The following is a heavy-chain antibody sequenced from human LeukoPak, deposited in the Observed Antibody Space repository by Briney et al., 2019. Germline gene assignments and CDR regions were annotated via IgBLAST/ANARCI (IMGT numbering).Heavy chain of an antibody. CDR3: ARITMVRGVIRWFDP. Sequence: GESLKISCEASGYSFTSFWIGWVRQMPGKGLEWMGIIYPGDSDTRYSPSFQGQVTISADKSISTAYLQWSSLKASDTAMYYCARITMVRGVIRWFDPWGQGTLVTVSS. V-gene: IGHV5-51*01. D-gene: IGHD3-10*01. J-gene: IGHJ5*02. CDR2: IYPGDSDT. CDR1: GYSFTSFW.